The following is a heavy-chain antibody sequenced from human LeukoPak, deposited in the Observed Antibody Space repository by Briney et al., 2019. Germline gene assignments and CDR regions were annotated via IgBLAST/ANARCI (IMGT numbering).Heavy chain of an antibody. Sequence: SGPALVKPTQTLTLTCTFSGFSLSTPEMCVTWIRQPPGKALEWLARIDWDDDKFYSPSLRTRLTISKDTPKNQVVLRMTNMDPVDTGTYYCARMTPDSPSFDYWGQGALITISS. D-gene: IGHD2-15*01. CDR3: ARMTPDSPSFDY. CDR1: GFSLSTPEMC. V-gene: IGHV2-70*17. J-gene: IGHJ4*02. CDR2: IDWDDDK.